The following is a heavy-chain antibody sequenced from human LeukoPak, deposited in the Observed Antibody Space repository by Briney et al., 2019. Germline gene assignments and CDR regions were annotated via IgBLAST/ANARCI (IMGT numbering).Heavy chain of an antibody. CDR3: ARSLGYDDREYYFDY. CDR2: IYTSGST. V-gene: IGHV4-4*09. D-gene: IGHD5-12*01. Sequence: PSETLFLTCTVSGGSISSYYWSWIRQPPGKGLEWIGYIYTSGSTNYNPSLKSRVTISVDTSKNQFSLKLSSVTAADTAVYYCARSLGYDDREYYFDYWGQGTLVTVSS. CDR1: GGSISSYY. J-gene: IGHJ4*02.